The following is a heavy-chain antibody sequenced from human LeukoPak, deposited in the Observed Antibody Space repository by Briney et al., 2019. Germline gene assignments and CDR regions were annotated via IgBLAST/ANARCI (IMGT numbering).Heavy chain of an antibody. CDR2: ISSSSSGTI. J-gene: IGHJ4*02. CDR3: ARSTVTPGY. D-gene: IGHD4-17*01. Sequence: GRSLRLSCAASGFTLSSYNMNWVRQAPGKGLEWVSYISSSSSGTIFYADSVKGRFTISRDNAKNSLHLQMNSLRDEDTAVYYCARSTVTPGYWGQGTLVTVSS. CDR1: GFTLSSYN. V-gene: IGHV3-48*02.